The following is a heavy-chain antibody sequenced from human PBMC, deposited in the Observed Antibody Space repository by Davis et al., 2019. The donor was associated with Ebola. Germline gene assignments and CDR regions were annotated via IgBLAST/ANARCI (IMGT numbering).Heavy chain of an antibody. V-gene: IGHV1-18*01. CDR2: ISAYNGNA. J-gene: IGHJ4*02. D-gene: IGHD3-16*01. Sequence: ASVKVSCKASGHTFTNFGINWVRQAPGQGLEWMGWISAYNGNANYARKFQGRVIMTTDTSTSTAYMELRGLRSDDTAVYYCASLSATYGAFDCWGQGTLVTVSS. CDR1: GHTFTNFG. CDR3: ASLSATYGAFDC.